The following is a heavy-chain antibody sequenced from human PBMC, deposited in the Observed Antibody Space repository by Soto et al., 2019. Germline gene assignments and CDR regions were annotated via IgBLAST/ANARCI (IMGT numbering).Heavy chain of an antibody. D-gene: IGHD2-2*01. CDR2: MYYSGST. CDR3: AIDLTRENWFDP. V-gene: IGHV4-59*01. J-gene: IGHJ5*02. CDR1: GVSISSYY. Sequence: QVQLQESGPGLVKPSETLSLSCTVSGVSISSYYWSWIRQSPGKGLEWIASMYYSGSTKYNPSLKSRVTMSADTSKNQFSLRLSSVVVADTAVYSCAIDLTRENWFDPWGQGTLVTVSS.